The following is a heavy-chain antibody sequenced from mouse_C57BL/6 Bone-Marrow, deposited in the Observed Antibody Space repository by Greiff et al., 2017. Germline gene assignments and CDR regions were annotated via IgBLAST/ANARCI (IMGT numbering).Heavy chain of an antibody. J-gene: IGHJ2*01. V-gene: IGHV1-64*01. Sequence: QVQLQQPGAELVKPGASVKLSCKASGYTFTSYWMHWVKQRPGQGLEWIGMIHPNSGSTNYNEKFKSKATLTVDKSSSTAYMQLSSLTSEDSAVYYCARSGPPHCYFDYWGQGTTLTVSS. CDR1: GYTFTSYW. CDR2: IHPNSGST. D-gene: IGHD3-2*02. CDR3: ARSGPPHCYFDY.